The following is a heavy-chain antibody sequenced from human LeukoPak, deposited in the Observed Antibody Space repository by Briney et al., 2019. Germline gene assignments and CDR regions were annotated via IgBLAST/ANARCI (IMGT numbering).Heavy chain of an antibody. CDR1: GFTFSTYA. CDR2: ISGSGGST. J-gene: IGHJ3*01. Sequence: PGGSLRLSCAASGFTFSTYAMSWVRLAPGKGLEWVSGISGSGGSTYYADSVKGRFTSSRDNSNNTLYVQMNSLRVEDTAVYYCARERGSENGYKGDFDVWGQGTMVTVSS. D-gene: IGHD3-22*01. V-gene: IGHV3-23*01. CDR3: ARERGSENGYKGDFDV.